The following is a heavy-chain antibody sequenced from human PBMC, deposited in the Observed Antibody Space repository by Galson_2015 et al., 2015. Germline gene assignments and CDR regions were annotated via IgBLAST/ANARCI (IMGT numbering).Heavy chain of an antibody. V-gene: IGHV5-51*01. D-gene: IGHD2-21*01. J-gene: IGHJ4*02. Sequence: QSGAEVKEPGESLKISCKGSGYSFASYWIGWVRQMPGKGLEWMGIIYPGDSETRYSPSFQGQVTISADKSISTAYLQWSSLKASETARYYCVRFCCGGHSYSDYWGQGTLVTVSS. CDR3: VRFCCGGHSYSDY. CDR2: IYPGDSET. CDR1: GYSFASYW.